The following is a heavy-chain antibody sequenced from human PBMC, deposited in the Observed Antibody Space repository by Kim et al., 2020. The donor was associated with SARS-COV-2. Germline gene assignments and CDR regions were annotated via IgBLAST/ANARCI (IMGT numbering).Heavy chain of an antibody. Sequence: ASVKVSCKASGYTFTNYGISWVRQAPGQGLEWLGWIATYSDNKYYAQTFQGRVTMTTDTSTSTAFMDLNSLKSDDTAVYYCAKTRPLNSGRYFLLESWGQ. CDR2: IATYSDNK. CDR3: AKTRPLNSGRYFLLES. CDR1: GYTFTNYG. J-gene: IGHJ4*02. V-gene: IGHV1-18*01. D-gene: IGHD1-26*01.